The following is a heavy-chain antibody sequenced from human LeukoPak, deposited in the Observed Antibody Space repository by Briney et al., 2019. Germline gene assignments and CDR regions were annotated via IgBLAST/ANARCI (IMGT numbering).Heavy chain of an antibody. D-gene: IGHD3-10*01. Sequence: GGAPRLSCAPSVFTFCIYEMNCVPEAPGEGVEKVSYISSSGSTIYYADSVKGRFTISRDNDKNSLYLQMNSLRAEDTAVYYCATTSGGSPWYFDYWGQGTLVTVSS. V-gene: IGHV3-48*03. CDR1: VFTFCIYE. CDR2: ISSSGSTI. CDR3: ATTSGGSPWYFDY. J-gene: IGHJ4*02.